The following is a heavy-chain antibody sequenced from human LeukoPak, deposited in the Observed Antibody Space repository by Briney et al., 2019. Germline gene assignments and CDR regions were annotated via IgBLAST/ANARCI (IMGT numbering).Heavy chain of an antibody. Sequence: GSLRLSCAASGFTFSNACMSWVRQAPGKGLEWGGRIKSKTDGGTTDYAAPVKGRFTISRDDSKNTLYLQMDSLKTEDTAVYYCTTAMVVTAILYFQHWGQGTLVTVSS. J-gene: IGHJ1*01. V-gene: IGHV3-15*01. CDR3: TTAMVVTAILYFQH. CDR1: GFTFSNAC. CDR2: IKSKTDGGTT. D-gene: IGHD2-21*02.